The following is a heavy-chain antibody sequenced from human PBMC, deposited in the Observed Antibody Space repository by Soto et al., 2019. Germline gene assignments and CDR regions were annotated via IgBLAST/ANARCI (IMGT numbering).Heavy chain of an antibody. Sequence: QVQLVESGGGVVQPGRSLRLSCAASGFTFSSYGMHWVRQAPGKGLEWVAVISYDGSNKYYADSVKGRFTISRDNSKNKLYLQMNSLRAEDTAVYYCAKAYCSGGSCYGTDYYDYYGMDVWGQGTTVTVS. V-gene: IGHV3-30*18. CDR3: AKAYCSGGSCYGTDYYDYYGMDV. CDR1: GFTFSSYG. J-gene: IGHJ6*02. CDR2: ISYDGSNK. D-gene: IGHD2-15*01.